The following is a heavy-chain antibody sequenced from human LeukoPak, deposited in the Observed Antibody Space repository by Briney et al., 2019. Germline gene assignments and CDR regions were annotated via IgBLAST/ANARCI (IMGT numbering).Heavy chain of an antibody. D-gene: IGHD5-12*01. Sequence: GASVKVSCKASGYTFSGYYIHWVRQAPGQGLEWMGWMNPNSGATNNAQKFQGRVTLSRDTSISTAYMELSKLRSDDTAMYYCARSGITTIPNFDYWGQGTLVTVSS. CDR2: MNPNSGAT. CDR1: GYTFSGYY. V-gene: IGHV1-2*02. CDR3: ARSGITTIPNFDY. J-gene: IGHJ4*02.